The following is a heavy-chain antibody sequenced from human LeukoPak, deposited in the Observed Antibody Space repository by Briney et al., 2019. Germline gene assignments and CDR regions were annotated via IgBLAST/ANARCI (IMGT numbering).Heavy chain of an antibody. D-gene: IGHD6-13*01. CDR1: GFTFDDYA. Sequence: AGESLRLSCAASGFTFDDYAMHWVRQAPGKGLEWVSGISWNSGSIGYADSVKGRFTISRDNAKNSLYLQMNSLRAEDTALYYCAGAAAGTEFDYWGQGTLVTVSS. CDR3: AGAAAGTEFDY. J-gene: IGHJ4*02. CDR2: ISWNSGSI. V-gene: IGHV3-9*01.